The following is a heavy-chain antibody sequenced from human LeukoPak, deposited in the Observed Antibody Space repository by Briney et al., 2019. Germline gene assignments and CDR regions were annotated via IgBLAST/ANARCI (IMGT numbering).Heavy chain of an antibody. V-gene: IGHV1-8*01. J-gene: IGHJ3*02. Sequence: ASVKVSCKASGYTFTSYDINWVRQATGQGLEWMGWMNPNSGNTGYAQKFQGRVTMNRITSKSTAYVELSSLRSEDTAVYYCATGSTVTTGRGSVVRAFDIWGQGTMVTVSS. D-gene: IGHD4-17*01. CDR1: GYTFTSYD. CDR2: MNPNSGNT. CDR3: ATGSTVTTGRGSVVRAFDI.